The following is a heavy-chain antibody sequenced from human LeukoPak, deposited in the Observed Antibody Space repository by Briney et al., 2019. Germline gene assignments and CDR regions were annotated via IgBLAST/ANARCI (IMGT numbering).Heavy chain of an antibody. CDR3: ARGPEWYYYDSSGSDY. Sequence: GGSLRLSCAASGFTFSSYAMHWVRRAPGKGLEWVAVISYDGSNKYYADSVKGRFTISRDNSKNTLYLQMNSLRAEDTAVYYCARGPEWYYYDSSGSDYWGQGTLVTVSS. CDR1: GFTFSSYA. J-gene: IGHJ4*02. V-gene: IGHV3-30*01. D-gene: IGHD3-22*01. CDR2: ISYDGSNK.